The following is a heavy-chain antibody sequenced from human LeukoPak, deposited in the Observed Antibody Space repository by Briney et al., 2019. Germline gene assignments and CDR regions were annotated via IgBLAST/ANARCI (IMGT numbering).Heavy chain of an antibody. V-gene: IGHV3-30-3*01. CDR3: ARDRVSAARQSGASYY. D-gene: IGHD6-6*01. CDR2: ISYDGSNK. Sequence: GGSLRLSCAASGISFSSYWMSWVRQAPGKGLEWVAVISYDGSNKYYADSVKGRFTISRDNSKNTLYLQMNSLRAEDTAVYYCARDRVSAARQSGASYYWGQGTLVTVSS. J-gene: IGHJ4*02. CDR1: GISFSSYW.